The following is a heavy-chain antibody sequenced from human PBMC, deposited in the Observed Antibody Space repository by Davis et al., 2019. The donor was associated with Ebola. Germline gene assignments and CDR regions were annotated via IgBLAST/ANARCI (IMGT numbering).Heavy chain of an antibody. CDR1: GYTFTSYG. Sequence: AASAQVSCNASGYTFTSYGITWVRQAPGQGLEWMGWINPHNGNTNYAQNVQGRVTMTTDTSTSTAYMEVGSLQSDDTAVYYCARAQFPTTSDHWGQGTLVTVSS. J-gene: IGHJ4*02. V-gene: IGHV1-18*04. D-gene: IGHD1-1*01. CDR2: INPHNGNT. CDR3: ARAQFPTTSDH.